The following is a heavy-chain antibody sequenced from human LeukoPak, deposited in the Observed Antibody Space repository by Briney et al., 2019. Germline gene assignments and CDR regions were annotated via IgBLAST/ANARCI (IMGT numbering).Heavy chain of an antibody. CDR2: INPNSGGT. CDR3: ARSPEKPFYGSGSYFDY. D-gene: IGHD3-10*01. Sequence: ASVKVACKASGYTFTGYYMHWVRQAPGQGLEWMGWINPNSGGTNYAQKFQGWVTMTRDTSISTAYMELSRLRSDDTAVYYCARSPEKPFYGSGSYFDYWGQGTLVTVSS. J-gene: IGHJ4*02. CDR1: GYTFTGYY. V-gene: IGHV1-2*04.